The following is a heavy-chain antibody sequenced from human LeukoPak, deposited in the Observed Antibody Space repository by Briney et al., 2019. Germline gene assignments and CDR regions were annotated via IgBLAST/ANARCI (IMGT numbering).Heavy chain of an antibody. D-gene: IGHD5-18*01. V-gene: IGHV4-34*01. Sequence: PSETLSLTCVVYGGSFSDNYWTWIRQPPGKGPEWIGEMNQSGTTSYNPSLQSRVTVSVDTSKNQFSLKLSSVTAADTAVYYCARRRRHEFTYGYAFYFDYWGQGTLVTVSS. CDR2: MNQSGTT. J-gene: IGHJ4*02. CDR3: ARRRRHEFTYGYAFYFDY. CDR1: GGSFSDNY.